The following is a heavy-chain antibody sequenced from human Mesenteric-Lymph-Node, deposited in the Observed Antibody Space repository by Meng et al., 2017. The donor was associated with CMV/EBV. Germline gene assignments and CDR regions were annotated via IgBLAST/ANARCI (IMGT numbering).Heavy chain of an antibody. J-gene: IGHJ2*01. CDR1: GFSFSSYG. CDR2: IWHDGSIK. Sequence: GGSLRLSCAASGFSFSSYGMHWVRQSPGKGLEWVAAIWHDGSIKHYGDSVKGRFIISRDNSKNILHLEMNSLRAEDTGLYYCARPPNTYYWYFDLWGPGTLVTVSS. CDR3: ARPPNTYYWYFDL. V-gene: IGHV3-33*01.